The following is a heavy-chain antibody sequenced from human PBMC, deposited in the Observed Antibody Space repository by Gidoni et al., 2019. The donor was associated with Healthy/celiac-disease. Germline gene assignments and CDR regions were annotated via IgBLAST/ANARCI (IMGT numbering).Heavy chain of an antibody. CDR2: ISGSGGST. J-gene: IGHJ5*02. V-gene: IGHV3-23*01. CDR3: AKYLPAKNWFDP. Sequence: EVQLLESGGGLVQSGGSLRLSCAASGFTFSSSAMGWVRQAPGKGLGWVSAISGSGGSTYYADSVKGRFTISRDNSKNTLYLQMNSLRAEDTAVYYCAKYLPAKNWFDPWGQGTLVTVSS. CDR1: GFTFSSSA.